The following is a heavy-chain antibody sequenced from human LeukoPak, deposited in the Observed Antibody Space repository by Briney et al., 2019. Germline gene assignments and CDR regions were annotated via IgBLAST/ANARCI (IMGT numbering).Heavy chain of an antibody. J-gene: IGHJ3*01. CDR1: GFTFISYN. CDR3: ARVRALATRDAFDV. CDR2: IRSSSRTI. V-gene: IGHV3-48*01. Sequence: GGSLRLSCAASGFTFISYNMNWVRQAPGKGLEWVSYIRSSSRTIHYTDSVKGRFTVSIDNAKNSLYLQMNDLRAEDTAVYFCARVRALATRDAFDVWGQGTMVSVSS. D-gene: IGHD5-12*01.